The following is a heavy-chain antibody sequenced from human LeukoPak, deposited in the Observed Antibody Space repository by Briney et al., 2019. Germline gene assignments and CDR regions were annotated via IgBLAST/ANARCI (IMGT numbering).Heavy chain of an antibody. D-gene: IGHD5-12*01. CDR1: GYIFTNYG. J-gene: IGHJ4*02. CDR2: ISAHNGDT. V-gene: IGHV1-18*01. CDR3: ARDPSTGMASGRHDY. Sequence: ASVKVSCKASGYIFTNYGFTWARQAPGQGLEWMGWISAHNGDTKYAQKLQGRVTLTTDTSTTTAYMELRSLRSDDTAMYYCARDPSTGMASGRHDYWGQGTLVTVSS.